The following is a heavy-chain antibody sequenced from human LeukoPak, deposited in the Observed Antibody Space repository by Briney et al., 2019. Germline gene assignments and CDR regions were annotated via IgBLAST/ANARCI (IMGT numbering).Heavy chain of an antibody. CDR2: ISWNSGSI. D-gene: IGHD6-13*01. CDR3: ARDLPSSSWYPIYRTYYYYMDV. V-gene: IGHV3-9*01. CDR1: GFTFDDYA. J-gene: IGHJ6*03. Sequence: GGSLRLPCAASGFTFDDYAMHWVRQAPGKGLEWVSGISWNSGSIGYADSVKGRFTISRDNAKNSLYLQMNSLRAEDTAVYYCARDLPSSSWYPIYRTYYYYMDVWGKGTTVIISS.